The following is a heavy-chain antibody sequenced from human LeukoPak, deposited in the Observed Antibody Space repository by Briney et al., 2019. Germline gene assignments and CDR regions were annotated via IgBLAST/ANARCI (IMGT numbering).Heavy chain of an antibody. J-gene: IGHJ4*02. CDR1: GFTFSSYW. D-gene: IGHD3-10*01. V-gene: IGHV3-7*01. Sequence: GGSLRLSCAASGFTFSSYWMGWVRQAPGKGLEWVANIKQDGSEKYYVDSVKGRFTTSRDNAKNSLYLQMNSLRAEDTAVYYCARDGNIIRGAPSDYWGQGTLVTVSS. CDR2: IKQDGSEK. CDR3: ARDGNIIRGAPSDY.